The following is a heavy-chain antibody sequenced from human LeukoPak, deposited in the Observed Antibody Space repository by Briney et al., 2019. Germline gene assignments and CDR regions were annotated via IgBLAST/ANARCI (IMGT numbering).Heavy chain of an antibody. Sequence: SGGSLRLSCTVSGFAFSGYAMSWVRQAPGKGPEWVSSIGAHGDVTYSADSVKGRFTISRDNSKRTLFLQMNSLRAEDTAVYYCAKVHYTASFPGSFPGRNYFDSWGQGSLVTVSS. CDR2: IGAHGDVT. CDR1: GFAFSGYA. CDR3: AKVHYTASFPGSFPGRNYFDS. D-gene: IGHD1-26*01. V-gene: IGHV3-23*01. J-gene: IGHJ4*02.